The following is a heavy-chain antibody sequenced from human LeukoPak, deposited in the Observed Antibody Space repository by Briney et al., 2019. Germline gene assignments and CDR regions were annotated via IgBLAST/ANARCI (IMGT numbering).Heavy chain of an antibody. J-gene: IGHJ5*02. CDR3: AKARYDILTIFPWFDP. CDR1: GFTFSSYA. D-gene: IGHD3-9*01. V-gene: IGHV3-23*01. Sequence: GGSLRLSCAVSGFTFSSYAMSWVRQAPGKGLEWVSAISGSGGSTYYADSVKGRFTISRDNSKNTLYLQMNSLRAEDTAVYYCAKARYDILTIFPWFDPWGQGTLATVSS. CDR2: ISGSGGST.